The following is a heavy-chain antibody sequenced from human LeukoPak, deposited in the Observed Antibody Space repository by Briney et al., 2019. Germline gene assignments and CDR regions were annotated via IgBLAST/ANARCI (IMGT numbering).Heavy chain of an antibody. Sequence: ASVKVSCKASGYSFTSNYIHWVRQAPGQGLEWMGMIYPRDGSTSYAQKFQGRVTVTRDSSTSTVHMELSGLRSEDTAVYYCARDQEAFDYWGQGTLVTVSS. V-gene: IGHV1-46*01. J-gene: IGHJ4*02. CDR3: ARDQEAFDY. CDR2: IYPRDGST. CDR1: GYSFTSNY.